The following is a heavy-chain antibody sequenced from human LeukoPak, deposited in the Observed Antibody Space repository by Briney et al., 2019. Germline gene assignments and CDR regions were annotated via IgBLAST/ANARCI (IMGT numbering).Heavy chain of an antibody. D-gene: IGHD4-17*01. Sequence: GGSLRLSCAASGFTFSSYAMHWVRQAPGKGLEGVAVISYDGSNKYYADSVKGRFTISRDNSKNTLYLQINSLRVEDTAVYYCIVFGDSNHWGQGTLATVSS. CDR3: IVFGDSNH. J-gene: IGHJ5*02. CDR2: ISYDGSNK. CDR1: GFTFSSYA. V-gene: IGHV3-30-3*01.